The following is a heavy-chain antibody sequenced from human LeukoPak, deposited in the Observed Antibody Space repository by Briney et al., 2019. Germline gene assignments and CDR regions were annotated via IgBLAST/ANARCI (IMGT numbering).Heavy chain of an antibody. CDR2: ISAYNGNT. V-gene: IGHV1-18*01. CDR3: ARDHSHGSDNWFDP. D-gene: IGHD3-10*01. J-gene: IGHJ5*02. CDR1: GGTFSSYG. Sequence: ASVKVSFKASGGTFSSYGISWVRQAPGQGLEWMGWISAYNGNTNYAQKLQGRVTMTTDTSTSTAYMELRSLRSDDTAVYYCARDHSHGSDNWFDPWGQGTLVTVSS.